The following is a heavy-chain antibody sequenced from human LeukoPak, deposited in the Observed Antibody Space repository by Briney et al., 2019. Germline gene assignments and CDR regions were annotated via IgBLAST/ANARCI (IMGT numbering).Heavy chain of an antibody. D-gene: IGHD6-19*01. CDR2: IRSKANSYAT. J-gene: IGHJ4*02. CDR3: NQWLDEYYFDY. CDR1: GFTFSSSA. V-gene: IGHV3-73*01. Sequence: PGGSLRLSCAASGFTFSSSAMHWVSQASGERLEWVGRIRSKANSYATAYAASVKGRFTISRDDSKNTAYLQMNSLKTEDTAVYYCNQWLDEYYFDYWGQGTLVTVSS.